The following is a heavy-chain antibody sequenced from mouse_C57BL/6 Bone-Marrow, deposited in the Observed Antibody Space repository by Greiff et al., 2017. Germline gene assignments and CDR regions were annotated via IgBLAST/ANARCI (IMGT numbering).Heavy chain of an antibody. D-gene: IGHD1-1*01. Sequence: VQLQQSGAELVRPGASVKLSCTASGFNIKDDYMHWVKQRPEQGLEWIGWIDPENGDTEYASKFQGKATITADTSSNTAYLQLSSLTSEDTAVYYCTTATTVVDYWGQGTTHTVSS. CDR2: IDPENGDT. CDR1: GFNIKDDY. V-gene: IGHV14-4*01. J-gene: IGHJ2*01. CDR3: TTATTVVDY.